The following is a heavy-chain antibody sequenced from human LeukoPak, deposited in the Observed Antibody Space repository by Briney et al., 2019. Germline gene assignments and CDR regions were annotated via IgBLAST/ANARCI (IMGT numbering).Heavy chain of an antibody. Sequence: ASVKVSCKASGYTFTSYYMHWVRQAPGQGLEWMGIISPSGGSTSYAQKFQGRVTMTRDTSTSTVYMELSSLRSEDTAVYYCARVAPLLYYYDSSGYFDYWGQGTLVTVSS. D-gene: IGHD3-22*01. V-gene: IGHV1-46*01. CDR3: ARVAPLLYYYDSSGYFDY. CDR1: GYTFTSYY. CDR2: ISPSGGST. J-gene: IGHJ4*02.